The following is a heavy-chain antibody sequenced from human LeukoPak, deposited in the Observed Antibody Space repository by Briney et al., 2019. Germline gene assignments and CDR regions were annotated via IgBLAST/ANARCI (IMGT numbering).Heavy chain of an antibody. CDR2: IKSKADGGTT. Sequence: GGSPRLSCAASGFSFSNAWMSWVRQAPGKGLEWVGRIKSKADGGTTDYAARVEGIFFVSRDDSKNTVYLQLNSLKTEDTGVYYCTTGNSIEVKDAFDIWGQGTMVTVSS. CDR3: TTGNSIEVKDAFDI. D-gene: IGHD4-23*01. CDR1: GFSFSNAW. V-gene: IGHV3-15*01. J-gene: IGHJ3*02.